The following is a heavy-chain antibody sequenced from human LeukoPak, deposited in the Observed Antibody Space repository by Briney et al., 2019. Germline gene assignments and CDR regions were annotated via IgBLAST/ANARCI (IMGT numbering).Heavy chain of an antibody. V-gene: IGHV3-23*01. J-gene: IGHJ4*02. D-gene: IGHD3-22*01. CDR3: AKYYYDSSGYYDAASLDS. Sequence: PGGSLRLSCAASGFTFSTYAMSWVRQAPGKGLECVSSISGSGYSTYYADSVEGRFTISRDNFKSTLFLQMISLRAEDTAVYSCAKYYYDSSGYYDAASLDSWGQGNLVTVFS. CDR1: GFTFSTYA. CDR2: ISGSGYST.